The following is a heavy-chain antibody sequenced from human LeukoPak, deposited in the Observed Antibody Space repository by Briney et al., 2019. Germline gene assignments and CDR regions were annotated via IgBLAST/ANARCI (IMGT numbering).Heavy chain of an antibody. D-gene: IGHD3-10*01. Sequence: PSETLSLTCTVSGGSISSSSYYWGWIRQAPGKGLEWIGSIYYSGSTYYNPSLKSRVTISVDTSKNQFSLKLSSVTAADTAVYYCARHESLLLWFGETLNWFDPWGQGTLVTVSS. V-gene: IGHV4-39*01. J-gene: IGHJ5*02. CDR3: ARHESLLLWFGETLNWFDP. CDR2: IYYSGST. CDR1: GGSISSSSYY.